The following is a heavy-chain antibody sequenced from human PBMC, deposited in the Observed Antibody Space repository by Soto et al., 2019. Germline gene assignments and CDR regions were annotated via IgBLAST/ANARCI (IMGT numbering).Heavy chain of an antibody. J-gene: IGHJ6*02. CDR2: IYYSGST. D-gene: IGHD2-2*01. Sequence: QVQLQESGPGLVKPSQTLSLTCTVSGGSISSGDYYWSWIRQPPGKGLEWIGYIYYSGSTYYNPSLKSRGTISVDTSKNQFTLKPSSVTAADTAVYYCAGFNIVLEPAANVEYYYYGMDVWGQGTTVTVSS. CDR3: AGFNIVLEPAANVEYYYYGMDV. V-gene: IGHV4-30-4*01. CDR1: GGSISSGDYY.